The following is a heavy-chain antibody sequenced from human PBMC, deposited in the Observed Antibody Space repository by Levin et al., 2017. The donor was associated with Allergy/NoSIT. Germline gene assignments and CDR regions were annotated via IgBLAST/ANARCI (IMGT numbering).Heavy chain of an antibody. V-gene: IGHV5-51*01. CDR2: IYPGDSDT. D-gene: IGHD3-9*01. CDR1: GYSFTSYW. CDR3: ARCCATGTDNDAFDI. J-gene: IGHJ3*02. Sequence: GESLKISCKGSGYSFTSYWIGWVRQMPGKGLEWMGIIYPGDSDTRYSPSVQGQVTMSADKSISTAYLQWSNLKASDTAMYYCARCCATGTDNDAFDIWGQGTMVTVSS.